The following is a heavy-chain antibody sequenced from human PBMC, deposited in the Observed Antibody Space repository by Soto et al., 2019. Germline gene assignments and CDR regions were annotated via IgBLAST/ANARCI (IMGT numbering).Heavy chain of an antibody. V-gene: IGHV6-1*01. CDR3: ARDPSSGWYWADAFDI. J-gene: IGHJ3*02. CDR1: GDSVSSNSAA. D-gene: IGHD6-19*01. CDR2: TYYRSKWYN. Sequence: KQSQTLSLTCAISGDSVSSNSAAWNWIRQSPSRGLEWLGRTYYRSKWYNDYAVSVKSRITINPDTSKNQFSLQLNSVTPEDTAVYYCARDPSSGWYWADAFDIWGQGTMVTVSS.